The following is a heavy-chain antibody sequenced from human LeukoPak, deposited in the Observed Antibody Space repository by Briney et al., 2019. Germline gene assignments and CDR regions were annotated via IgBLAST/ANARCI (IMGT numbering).Heavy chain of an antibody. D-gene: IGHD1-26*01. CDR1: GGSFSGYY. CDR2: INHSGST. V-gene: IGHV4-34*01. CDR3: ARGGSYSRVTGWGFDY. J-gene: IGHJ4*02. Sequence: PSETLSLTCAVYGGSFSGYYWSWIRQPPGKGLEWIGEINHSGSTNYNPSLKSRVTISVDTSKNQFSLKLSSVTAADTAVYYCARGGSYSRVTGWGFDYWGQGTLVTVSS.